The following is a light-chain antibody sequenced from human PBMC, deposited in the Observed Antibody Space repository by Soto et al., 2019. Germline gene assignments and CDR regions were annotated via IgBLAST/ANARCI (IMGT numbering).Light chain of an antibody. Sequence: QSVLTQPASASGTPGQRVTISCSGGSSNIGINPVAWYQQLPGMAPKLLIYDNKKRPSGVPDRFSGSRSGTSASLAISGLQSEDEADYFCGAWEASLNAYVFGSGTKVTV. CDR2: DNK. CDR1: SSNIGINP. CDR3: GAWEASLNAYV. V-gene: IGLV1-44*01. J-gene: IGLJ1*01.